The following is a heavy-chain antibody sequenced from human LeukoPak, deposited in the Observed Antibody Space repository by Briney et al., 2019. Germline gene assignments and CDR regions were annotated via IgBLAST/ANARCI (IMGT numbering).Heavy chain of an antibody. J-gene: IGHJ6*03. D-gene: IGHD3-3*01. Sequence: SETLSLTCTVSGGSISSYYWSWIRQPPGKGLEWIGYIYYSGSTNYNPSLKSRVTISVDTSKNQFSLKLSSVTAADTAVYYCARVGNGRIFGVYYYYYMDVWGKGTTVTVSS. CDR2: IYYSGST. V-gene: IGHV4-59*01. CDR1: GGSISSYY. CDR3: ARVGNGRIFGVYYYYYMDV.